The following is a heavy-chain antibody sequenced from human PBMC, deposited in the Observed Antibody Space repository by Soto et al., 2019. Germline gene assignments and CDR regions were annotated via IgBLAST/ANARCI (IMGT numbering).Heavy chain of an antibody. V-gene: IGHV3-30*18. J-gene: IGHJ6*02. CDR1: GFTFSSYG. CDR3: AKDAGYSYGPFIDYYYGMDV. Sequence: SGGSLRLSCAASGFTFSSYGMHWVRQAPGKGLGWVAVISYDGSNKYYADSVKGRFTISRDNSKNTLYLQMNSLRAEDTAVYYCAKDAGYSYGPFIDYYYGMDVWGQGTTVTVSS. D-gene: IGHD5-18*01. CDR2: ISYDGSNK.